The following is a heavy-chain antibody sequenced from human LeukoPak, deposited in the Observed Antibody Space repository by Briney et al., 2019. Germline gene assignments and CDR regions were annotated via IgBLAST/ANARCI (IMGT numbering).Heavy chain of an antibody. Sequence: GGSLRLSCAASGFTFSSYAMSWVRQAPGKGLEWVSSIGSSSNYIYYTDSVKGRFTISRDNAKNSLYLQMNSLRAEDTAVYYCARDRSSHPYYYYYYMDVWGKGTTVTVSS. CDR3: ARDRSSHPYYYYYYMDV. J-gene: IGHJ6*03. V-gene: IGHV3-21*01. D-gene: IGHD6-13*01. CDR1: GFTFSSYA. CDR2: IGSSSNYI.